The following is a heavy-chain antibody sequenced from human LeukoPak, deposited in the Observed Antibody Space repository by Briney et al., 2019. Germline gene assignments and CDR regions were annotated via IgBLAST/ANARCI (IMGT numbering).Heavy chain of an antibody. CDR3: ARWDPPIAAEDY. D-gene: IGHD6-13*01. Sequence: ASVKVSCKASGYTFTSYDINWVRQATGQGLEWMRWMNPNSGNTGYAQKFQGRVTMTRNTSISTAYMELSSLRSEDTAVYYCARWDPPIAAEDYWGQGTLVTVSS. V-gene: IGHV1-8*01. CDR1: GYTFTSYD. CDR2: MNPNSGNT. J-gene: IGHJ4*02.